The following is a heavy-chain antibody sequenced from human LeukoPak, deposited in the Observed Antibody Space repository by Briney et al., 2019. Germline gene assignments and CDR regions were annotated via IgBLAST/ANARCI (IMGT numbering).Heavy chain of an antibody. CDR2: IYHSGST. D-gene: IGHD4-11*01. V-gene: IGHV4-38-2*02. Sequence: PSETLSLTCTVSGYSISSGYYWGWIRQPPGKGLEWIGSIYHSGSTYYNPSLKSRVTMSIDTSKNQFSLNLNSVTAADTAIYYCARGTYRKFFDYWGQGTLVTVSS. CDR3: ARGTYRKFFDY. J-gene: IGHJ4*02. CDR1: GYSISSGYY.